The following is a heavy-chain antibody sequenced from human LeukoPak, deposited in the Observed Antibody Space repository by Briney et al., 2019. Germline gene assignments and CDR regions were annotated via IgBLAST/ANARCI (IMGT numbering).Heavy chain of an antibody. D-gene: IGHD3-22*01. Sequence: GASVKVSCKASGYTFTGYYLHWVRQAPGQGLEWMGWINPNSGDTNYAQEFQGRVTMTRDTSITTAYMELSRLRSDDTAVFYCARGDSSPYYYFDYWGQGTLVTVSS. J-gene: IGHJ4*02. CDR1: GYTFTGYY. CDR3: ARGDSSPYYYFDY. CDR2: INPNSGDT. V-gene: IGHV1-2*02.